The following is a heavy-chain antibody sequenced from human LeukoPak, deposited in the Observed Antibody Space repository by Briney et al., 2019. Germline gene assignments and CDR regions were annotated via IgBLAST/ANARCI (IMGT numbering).Heavy chain of an antibody. CDR2: ISAYNGHT. CDR3: ARDLGYGDYGY. Sequence: ASVKVSCKASGYSFPNFGISWVRQAPGQGLEWMGWISAYNGHTKYAQNLQGRLTMTTDTSTSTAYMELRSLRSDDTAVYYCARDLGYGDYGYWGQGTLVTVSS. V-gene: IGHV1-18*01. CDR1: GYSFPNFG. D-gene: IGHD4-17*01. J-gene: IGHJ4*02.